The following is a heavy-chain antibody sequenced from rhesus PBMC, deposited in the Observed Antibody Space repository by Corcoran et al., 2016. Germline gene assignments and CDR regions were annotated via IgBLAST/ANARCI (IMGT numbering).Heavy chain of an antibody. CDR2: INSGGGST. Sequence: EVQLVETGGGLVQPGGSLRLSCAASGFTFSSYAMQWVRQAPGKGLEWISAINSGGGSTYYEDSVKGRFTISRDNSKNTLSLQMNSLRAEDTAVYYCAKGYYGSKRAYYFDYWGQGVLVTVSS. CDR1: GFTFSSYA. V-gene: IGHV3-103*01. D-gene: IGHD4-29*01. CDR3: AKGYYGSKRAYYFDY. J-gene: IGHJ4*01.